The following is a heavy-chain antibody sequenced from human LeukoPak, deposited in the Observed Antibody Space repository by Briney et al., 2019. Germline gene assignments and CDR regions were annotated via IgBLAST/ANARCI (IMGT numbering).Heavy chain of an antibody. D-gene: IGHD2-15*01. CDR3: ARFGYVAAVDL. CDR2: INPAGTGT. CDR1: GFSFSAYW. Sequence: GGSLRLSCAASGFSFSAYWMTWVRQAPGTGLEWVANINPAGTGTYYVDPVKGRFTISRDNAKNLLCLQMNSLRAEDTAVYYCARFGYVAAVDLWGQGTLVTVSS. V-gene: IGHV3-7*01. J-gene: IGHJ4*02.